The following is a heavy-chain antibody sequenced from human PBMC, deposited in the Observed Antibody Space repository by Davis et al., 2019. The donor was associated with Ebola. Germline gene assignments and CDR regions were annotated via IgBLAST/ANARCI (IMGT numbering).Heavy chain of an antibody. CDR3: ARVAGTAAFDI. J-gene: IGHJ3*02. D-gene: IGHD6-19*01. Sequence: MPSETLSLTCAVYGGSFSGYYWSWIRQPPGKGLEWIGEINHSGSTNYNPSLKSRVTISVDTSKNQFSLKLSSVTAADTAVYYCARVAGTAAFDIWGQGTMVTVSS. V-gene: IGHV4-34*01. CDR2: INHSGST. CDR1: GGSFSGYY.